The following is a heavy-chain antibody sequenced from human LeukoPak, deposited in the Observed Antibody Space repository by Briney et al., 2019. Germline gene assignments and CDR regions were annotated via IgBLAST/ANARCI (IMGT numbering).Heavy chain of an antibody. CDR2: FDPEDGET. Sequence: ASVKASCKVSGYTLTELSMHWVRQAPGKGLEWMGGFDPEDGETIYAQKFQGRVTMTEDTSTDTAYMELSSLRSEDTAVYYCARVVRGVIYYYYYYMDVWGKGTTVTISS. V-gene: IGHV1-24*01. CDR1: GYTLTELS. J-gene: IGHJ6*03. CDR3: ARVVRGVIYYYYYYMDV. D-gene: IGHD3-10*01.